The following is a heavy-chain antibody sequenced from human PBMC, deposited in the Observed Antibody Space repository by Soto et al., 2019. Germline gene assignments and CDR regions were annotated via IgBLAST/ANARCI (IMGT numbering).Heavy chain of an antibody. V-gene: IGHV3-11*01. CDR3: RLYYYDSSGYYYVDY. CDR1: GFTFSDYY. D-gene: IGHD3-22*01. Sequence: LGLSCAASGFTFSDYYMSWIRQAPGKGLEWVSYISSSGSTIYYADSVKGRFTISRDNAKNSLYLQMNSLRAEDTAVYYCRLYYYDSSGYYYVDYWGQGTLVTVSS. J-gene: IGHJ4*02. CDR2: ISSSGSTI.